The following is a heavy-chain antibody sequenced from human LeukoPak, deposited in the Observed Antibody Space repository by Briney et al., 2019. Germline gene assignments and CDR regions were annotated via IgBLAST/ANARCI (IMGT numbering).Heavy chain of an antibody. V-gene: IGHV4-34*01. CDR3: ARWRITMVRGGHYYYYYGMDV. D-gene: IGHD3-10*01. CDR2: INHSGST. CDR1: GGSFNGYY. Sequence: SETLSLTCAVYGGSFNGYYWSWIRQPPGKGQEWIGEINHSGSTNYNPSLKSRVTILVDTSKNQFSLKLSSVTAADTAVYYCARWRITMVRGGHYYYYYGMDVWGQGTTVTVSS. J-gene: IGHJ6*02.